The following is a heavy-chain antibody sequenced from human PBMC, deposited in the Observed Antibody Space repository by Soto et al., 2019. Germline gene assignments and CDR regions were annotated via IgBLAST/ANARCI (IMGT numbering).Heavy chain of an antibody. J-gene: IGHJ1*01. D-gene: IGHD2-8*02. CDR2: IYHSGST. CDR1: GGSIDPYY. V-gene: IGHV4-59*01. Sequence: QVQLQESGPGLVKPSETPSLTCTVSGGSIDPYYWNWIRQSPGKGLEWLGYIYHSGSTNYNPSLKSRITISRDTSKKQFSLKLSSVTAADTAVYYCARGPGWCDAYFQDWGQGTLVTVSS. CDR3: ARGPGWCDAYFQD.